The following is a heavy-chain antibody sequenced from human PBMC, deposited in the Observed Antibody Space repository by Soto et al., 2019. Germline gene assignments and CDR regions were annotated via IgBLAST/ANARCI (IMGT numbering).Heavy chain of an antibody. J-gene: IGHJ4*02. CDR1: GFTFSSYA. Sequence: GGSLRLSCAASGFTFSSYAMSWVRQAPGKGLEWVSAISGSGGSTYYADSVKGRFTISRDNSKNTLYLQMNSLRAEDTAVYYCAKGGSMITFGGDLFDYWGQGTLVTVSS. CDR3: AKGGSMITFGGDLFDY. V-gene: IGHV3-23*01. CDR2: ISGSGGST. D-gene: IGHD3-16*01.